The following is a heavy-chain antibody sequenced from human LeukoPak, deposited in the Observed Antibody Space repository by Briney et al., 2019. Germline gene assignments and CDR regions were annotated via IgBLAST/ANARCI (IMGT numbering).Heavy chain of an antibody. CDR2: IYYSGST. J-gene: IGHJ5*02. CDR3: ARGGSYSSSWYVPPWFDP. Sequence: TSETLSLTCTVSGGSISSSSYYWGWIRQPPGKGLEWIGSIYYSGSTYYNPSLKSRVTISVDTSKNQFSLKLSSVTAADTAVYYCARGGSYSSSWYVPPWFDPWGQGTLVTVSS. D-gene: IGHD6-13*01. V-gene: IGHV4-39*07. CDR1: GGSISSSSYY.